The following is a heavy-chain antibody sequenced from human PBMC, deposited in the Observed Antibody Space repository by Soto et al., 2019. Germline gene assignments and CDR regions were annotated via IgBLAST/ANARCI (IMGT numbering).Heavy chain of an antibody. Sequence: EVQLVESGGGLVQPGRSLRLSCAASGFTFDDYAMHWVRQAPGKGLEWVSGISWNSGSIGYADSVKGRFTISRDNAKNSLYLQMNSLRAEDTALYYCAKDGIAVAGWHGGAEYFQHWGQGTLVTVSS. CDR1: GFTFDDYA. V-gene: IGHV3-9*01. CDR2: ISWNSGSI. J-gene: IGHJ1*01. CDR3: AKDGIAVAGWHGGAEYFQH. D-gene: IGHD6-19*01.